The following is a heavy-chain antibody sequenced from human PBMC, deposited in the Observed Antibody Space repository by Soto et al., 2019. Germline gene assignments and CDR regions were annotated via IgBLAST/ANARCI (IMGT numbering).Heavy chain of an antibody. CDR3: AKGRPSAYYYFDY. CDR2: ISGSGGST. J-gene: IGHJ4*02. CDR1: GFTFSSYA. D-gene: IGHD3-22*01. Sequence: EVQLLESGGGLVQPGGSLRLSCAASGFTFSSYAMSWVRQAPGKGLEWVSGISGSGGSTYYADSVKGRFTISRDNSKKTLYLQMDSLRAEDTAVYYCAKGRPSAYYYFDYWGQGTLVTVSS. V-gene: IGHV3-23*01.